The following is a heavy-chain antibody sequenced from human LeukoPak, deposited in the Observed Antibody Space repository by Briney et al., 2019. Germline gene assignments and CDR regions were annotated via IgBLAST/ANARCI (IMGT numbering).Heavy chain of an antibody. Sequence: GGSLRLSCAASGFTFSSYSMNWVRQAPGKGLEWVSSISSSSSYIYYADSVKGRFTISRDNAKNSLYLQMNSLRAQDTAVYYCARVEPGWRYAFDIWGQGTMVTVSS. V-gene: IGHV3-21*01. J-gene: IGHJ3*02. CDR1: GFTFSSYS. CDR2: ISSSSSYI. D-gene: IGHD6-19*01. CDR3: ARVEPGWRYAFDI.